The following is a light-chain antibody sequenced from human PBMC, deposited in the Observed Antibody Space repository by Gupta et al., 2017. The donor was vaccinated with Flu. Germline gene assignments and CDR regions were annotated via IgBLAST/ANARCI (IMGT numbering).Light chain of an antibody. CDR2: YKSDSDQ. CDR1: SGINVDTYR. V-gene: IGLV5-45*02. Sequence: QAVLYQPSSLSASPGASASLTCTLRSGINVDTYRIYWYQQKPVSPPQFLLRYKSDSDQQQGFGVPSRFSGSKDASVNAGILLISGLRTDDEADYYCVIWHSSAYVFGAGTKVTVL. CDR3: VIWHSSAYV. J-gene: IGLJ1*01.